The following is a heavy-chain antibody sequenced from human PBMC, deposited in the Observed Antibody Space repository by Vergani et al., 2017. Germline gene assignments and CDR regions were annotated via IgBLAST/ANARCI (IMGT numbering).Heavy chain of an antibody. CDR3: ARDEDIVVVPAAYQH. CDR1: GGIFSSYA. V-gene: IGHV1-69*12. D-gene: IGHD2-2*01. Sequence: QVQLVQSGAEVKKPGSSVKVSCKASGGIFSSYAISWVRQAPGQGLEWMGGIIPIFGTASYAQKLQGRVTITADESKSTAYMELSSLRSEDTAVYYCARDEDIVVVPAAYQHWGQGTLVTVSS. CDR2: IIPIFGTA. J-gene: IGHJ1*01.